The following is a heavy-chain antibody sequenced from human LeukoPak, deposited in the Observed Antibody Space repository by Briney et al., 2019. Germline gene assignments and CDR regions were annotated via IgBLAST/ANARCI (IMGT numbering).Heavy chain of an antibody. CDR3: ASTFPYCGGGSCAL. V-gene: IGHV3-23*01. D-gene: IGHD2-15*01. CDR2: ISGSGGST. Sequence: GGSLRLSCAASGFTFSSYAMSWVRQAPGKGLEWVSAISGSGGSTYYADSVKGRFTISRDNSKNTLYLQMNSLRAEDTATYYCASTFPYCGGGSCALGGQGTLVTVSS. CDR1: GFTFSSYA. J-gene: IGHJ4*02.